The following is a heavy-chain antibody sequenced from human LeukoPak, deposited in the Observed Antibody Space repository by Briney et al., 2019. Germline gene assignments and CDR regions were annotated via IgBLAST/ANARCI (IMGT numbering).Heavy chain of an antibody. D-gene: IGHD3-22*01. J-gene: IGHJ4*02. CDR2: VYTSGST. V-gene: IGHV4-4*07. CDR1: GGSINNYY. Sequence: SETLSLTCTISGGSINNYYWTWIRQPAGKGLEWIGRVYTSGSTNYNPSLKSRVTMSVDTSKNQFSLKLTSVTAADTAVYYCASSYYYGSSGYSYFDNWGQGTLVTVSS. CDR3: ASSYYYGSSGYSYFDN.